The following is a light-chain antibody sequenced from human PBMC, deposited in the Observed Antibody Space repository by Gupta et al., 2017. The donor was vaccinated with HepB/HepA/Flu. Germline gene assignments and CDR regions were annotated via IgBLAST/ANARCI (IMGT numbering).Light chain of an antibody. CDR3: QQYDNWPRT. Sequence: EIVMTQSPATLSVSPGERATLSCTASQSVSNKLAWYQQKPGQAPRLLIYGASTRATGIPARFSGSGSGTEFTLSISSLQSEDFAVYYCQQYDNWPRTFGQGTKVEIK. CDR1: QSVSNK. J-gene: IGKJ1*01. CDR2: GAS. V-gene: IGKV3-15*01.